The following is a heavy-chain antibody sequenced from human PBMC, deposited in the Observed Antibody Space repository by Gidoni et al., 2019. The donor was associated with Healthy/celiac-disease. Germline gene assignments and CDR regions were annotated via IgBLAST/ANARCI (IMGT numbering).Heavy chain of an antibody. CDR1: GGSISSSSYY. J-gene: IGHJ6*03. D-gene: IGHD3-9*01. CDR3: ARLRYFDWLLSNYYYYYYMDV. Sequence: QLQLQESGPGLVKPSETLSLTCPVSGGSISSSSYYWGWIRQPPGKGLEWIGSIYYSGSTYYNPSLKSRVTISVDTSKNQFSLKLSSVTAADTAVYYCARLRYFDWLLSNYYYYYYMDVWGKGTTVTVSS. V-gene: IGHV4-39*01. CDR2: IYYSGST.